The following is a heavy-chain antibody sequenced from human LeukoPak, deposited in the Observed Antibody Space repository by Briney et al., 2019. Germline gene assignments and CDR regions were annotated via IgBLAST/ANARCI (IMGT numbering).Heavy chain of an antibody. CDR2: IYYSGST. J-gene: IGHJ3*01. CDR1: GGSISGYY. V-gene: IGHV4-59*01. CDR3: ARGVIQLSTDAFDL. D-gene: IGHD5-18*01. Sequence: SETLSLTCTVSGGSISGYYWSWIRQPPGKGLEWIGYIYYSGSTNYNPSLKSRVTISVDTSKNQFSLKLSSVTAADTAVYYCARGVIQLSTDAFDLWGQGTMVTVSS.